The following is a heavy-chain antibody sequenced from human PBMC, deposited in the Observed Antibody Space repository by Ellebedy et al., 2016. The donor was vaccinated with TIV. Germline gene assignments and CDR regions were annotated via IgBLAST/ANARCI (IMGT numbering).Heavy chain of an antibody. V-gene: IGHV1-46*01. CDR2: IDPRDGVT. CDR1: GYTFTNYY. Sequence: AASVKVSCKASGYTFTNYYIHWVRQPPGQGLEWMGIIDPRDGVTNYPQKFQGRFTMTRDTSTSTLYMPLNSLRSEDTAVYYCAREARGTGEFDPWGQGTLVTVSS. CDR3: AREARGTGEFDP. J-gene: IGHJ5*02. D-gene: IGHD7-27*01.